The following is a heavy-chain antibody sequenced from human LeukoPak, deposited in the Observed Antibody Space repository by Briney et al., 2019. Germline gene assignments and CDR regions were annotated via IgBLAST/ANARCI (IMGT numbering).Heavy chain of an antibody. V-gene: IGHV1-2*02. CDR3: ATSGEVAGDLDY. CDR2: INHNSCGT. Sequence: ASVKVSCRASGYTFTGYYILWVRQAPGQGRVGMGCINHNSCGTHYAQKFQDRVTMTRDTPMSTAHRELRRLISGDTRVFYCATSGEVAGDLDYWGRGTPVTVSS. CDR1: GYTFTGYY. D-gene: IGHD6-19*01. J-gene: IGHJ4*02.